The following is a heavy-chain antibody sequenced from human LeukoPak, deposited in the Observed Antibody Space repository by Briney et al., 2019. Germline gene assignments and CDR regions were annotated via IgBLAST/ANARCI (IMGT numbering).Heavy chain of an antibody. V-gene: IGHV5-51*01. D-gene: IGHD3-22*01. CDR2: IYPGDSDT. CDR1: GYSFTSYR. CDR3: ARRGYYYDSSGYYAYFDY. J-gene: IGHJ4*02. Sequence: GESLKISCKGSGYSFTSYRIGWVRQMPGKGLEWMGIIYPGDSDTRYSPSFQGQVTISADKSISTAYLQWSSLKASDTAMYYCARRGYYYDSSGYYAYFDYWGQGTLVTVSS.